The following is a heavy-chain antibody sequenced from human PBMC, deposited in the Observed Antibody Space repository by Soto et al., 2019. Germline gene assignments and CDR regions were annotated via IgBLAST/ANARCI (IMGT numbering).Heavy chain of an antibody. D-gene: IGHD3-3*01. J-gene: IGHJ4*01. V-gene: IGHV3-48*02. CDR3: ARDFGHGYYLNY. CDR1: GFSFSNNN. CDR2: ITDSSDTV. Sequence: EVQLVESGGGLVQPGGSLRLSCVASGFSFSNNNMNWVRQAPGKGLEWVSYITDSSDTVHYADSVRGRLTISRDNAESSLYLQMNSLRDVDTAVYFSARDFGHGYYLNYWGRGTLVTVSS.